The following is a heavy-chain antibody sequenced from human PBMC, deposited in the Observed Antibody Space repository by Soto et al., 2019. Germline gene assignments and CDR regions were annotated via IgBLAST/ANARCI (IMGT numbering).Heavy chain of an antibody. CDR2: IYYSGST. Sequence: SETLSLTCTVSGGSISSGGYYWSWIRQHPGKGLEWIGYIYYSGSTYYNPSLKSQVTISVDTSKNQFSLKLSSVTAADTAVYYCASTYYYASSGCYYPNWFGPWDRGSLVTVSS. D-gene: IGHD3-22*01. CDR1: GGSISSGGYY. CDR3: ASTYYYASSGCYYPNWFGP. J-gene: IGHJ5*02. V-gene: IGHV4-31*01.